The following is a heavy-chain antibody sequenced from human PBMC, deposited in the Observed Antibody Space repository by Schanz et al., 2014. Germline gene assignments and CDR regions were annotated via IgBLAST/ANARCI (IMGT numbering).Heavy chain of an antibody. CDR1: GFIFTRYG. D-gene: IGHD7-27*01. CDR2: ISTYNGNT. CDR3: VRATGTGHPRAGD. Sequence: QVQLVQSGAEVKKPGASVKVSCKASGFIFTRYGINWVRQAPGQGLEWMGCISTYNGNTNYAQKLQGRVTMTTDTSTSTGYMELRSLRSDDTAVYYCVRATGTGHPRAGDWGQGTLVTVSS. J-gene: IGHJ4*02. V-gene: IGHV1-18*01.